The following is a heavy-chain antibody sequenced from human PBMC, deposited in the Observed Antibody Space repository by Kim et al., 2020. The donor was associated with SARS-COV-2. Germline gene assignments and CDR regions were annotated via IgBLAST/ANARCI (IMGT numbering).Heavy chain of an antibody. CDR3: ARVDRGSNSAFYYCMDV. CDR2: SNSDGSST. CDR1: GFTLSRYW. J-gene: IGHJ6*03. D-gene: IGHD3-10*01. Sequence: GGSLRLSCEASGFTLSRYWMHWVRQAPGKGLLWVSGSNSDGSSTTYADSVKGRFTISRDNVKNTLYLQMNSLRAEDTAVYYCARVDRGSNSAFYYCMDV. V-gene: IGHV3-74*01.